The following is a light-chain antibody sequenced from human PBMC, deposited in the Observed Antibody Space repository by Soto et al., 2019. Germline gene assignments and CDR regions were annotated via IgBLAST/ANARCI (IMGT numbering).Light chain of an antibody. CDR3: QHYGTSRT. J-gene: IGKJ1*01. CDR1: QGVSSSD. V-gene: IGKV3-20*01. Sequence: EIVLTQSPDTLSLSPGERATLSCRASQGVSSSDLAWYQQRLGQAPRLLIYGASSRATGIPDRFSGSGSGIDFTLTISRLEPEDFAVYYCQHYGTSRTFGQGTKVEIK. CDR2: GAS.